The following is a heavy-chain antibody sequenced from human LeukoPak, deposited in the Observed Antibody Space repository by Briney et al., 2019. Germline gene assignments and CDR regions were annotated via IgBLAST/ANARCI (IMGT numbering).Heavy chain of an antibody. CDR2: ISAYNGNT. D-gene: IGHD4-11*01. CDR1: GYTFTSYG. Sequence: ASVKVSCKASGYTFTSYGISWVRQAPGQGLEWMGWISAYNGNTNYAQKLQGRVTMTTDTSTSTAYMELGSLRSDDTAVYYCARHGGSNYAVYGMDVWGQGTTVTVSS. J-gene: IGHJ6*02. V-gene: IGHV1-18*01. CDR3: ARHGGSNYAVYGMDV.